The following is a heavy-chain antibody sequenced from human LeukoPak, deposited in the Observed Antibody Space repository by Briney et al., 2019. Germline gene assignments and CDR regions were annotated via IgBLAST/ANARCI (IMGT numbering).Heavy chain of an antibody. CDR2: IWYDGSNK. Sequence: GSLRLSCAASGFTFSSYGMHWVRQAPGKGLEWVAVIWYDGSNKYYADSVKGRFTISRDNSKNTLYLQMNSLRAEDTAVYYCARDRVSSGYLLGVDYWGQGTLVTVSS. CDR1: GFTFSSYG. D-gene: IGHD3-22*01. CDR3: ARDRVSSGYLLGVDY. J-gene: IGHJ4*02. V-gene: IGHV3-33*01.